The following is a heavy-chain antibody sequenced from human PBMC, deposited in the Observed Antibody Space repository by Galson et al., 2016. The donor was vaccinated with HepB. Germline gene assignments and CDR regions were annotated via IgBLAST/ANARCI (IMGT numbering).Heavy chain of an antibody. CDR1: GFTFSSNT. V-gene: IGHV3-23*03. CDR3: VDYHFRGSKPPGGFGC. Sequence: SLRLSCAASGFTFSSNTMNWVRQAPGKELEWVSVICGGGSNSYDASAVSRRFNISDDNSKNTLYLQINRLTADDTAVYYCVDYHFRGSKPPGGFGCWGQGSPVTVSS. CDR2: ICGGGSNS. D-gene: IGHD4-11*01. J-gene: IGHJ4*02.